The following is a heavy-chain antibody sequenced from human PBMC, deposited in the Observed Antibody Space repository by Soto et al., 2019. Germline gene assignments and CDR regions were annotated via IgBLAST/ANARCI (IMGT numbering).Heavy chain of an antibody. Sequence: QVQLVQSGVEVKKPGASVKVSCKASGYTFTNYAISWVRQAPGRGLEWMGWVNTYNGNPNYAQIFQGRVTMTTDTSTGTAYMELSSLKSDDSAVYYCARDSPSSTDWQRFDSWGQGTLVTVSS. V-gene: IGHV1-18*01. D-gene: IGHD3-9*01. CDR1: GYTFTNYA. J-gene: IGHJ4*02. CDR2: VNTYNGNP. CDR3: ARDSPSSTDWQRFDS.